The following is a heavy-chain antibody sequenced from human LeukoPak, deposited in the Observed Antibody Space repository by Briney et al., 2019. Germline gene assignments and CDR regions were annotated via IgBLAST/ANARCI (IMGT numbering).Heavy chain of an antibody. V-gene: IGHV3-11*04. Sequence: GGSLRLSCAASGFTFSDFYMSWIRQAPGKGLERVAYISSSGSTTYYAAFVKGRVTISRDNAKKSVDLQLNRLRAEDTAVYYCARERGKGSAINYKHGLLGTDWGQGTLVTVSS. CDR3: ARERGKGSAINYKHGLLGTD. CDR2: ISSSGSTT. CDR1: GFTFSDFY. D-gene: IGHD3-10*01. J-gene: IGHJ4*02.